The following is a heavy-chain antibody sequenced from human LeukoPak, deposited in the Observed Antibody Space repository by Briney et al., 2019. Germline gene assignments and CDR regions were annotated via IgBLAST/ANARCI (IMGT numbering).Heavy chain of an antibody. CDR1: GFTFSSYA. D-gene: IGHD3-10*01. CDR2: IPYDGSNK. V-gene: IGHV3-30*04. CDR3: RGGYYGSGVMDV. Sequence: GGSLRLSCAASGFTFSSYAMHWVRQAPGKGLEWVALIPYDGSNKYYADSVKGRFTVSRDNSKNTLYLQMNSLRAEDTAVYYCRGGYYGSGVMDVWGKGTTVTVSS. J-gene: IGHJ6*03.